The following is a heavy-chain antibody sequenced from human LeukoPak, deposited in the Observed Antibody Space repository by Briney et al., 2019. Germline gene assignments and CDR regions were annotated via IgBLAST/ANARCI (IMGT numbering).Heavy chain of an antibody. CDR3: ARGKRGCSSGCLRDY. V-gene: IGHV3-7*01. Sequence: GGSLRLSCAASGFTFSNYWMSWVRQAPGKGLEWVANIKQDGSEKYYVDSVKGRFTISRDNAKNSLYLQVGSLRAEDTAVYYCARGKRGCSSGCLRDYWGQGTLVTVSS. CDR2: IKQDGSEK. CDR1: GFTFSNYW. J-gene: IGHJ4*02. D-gene: IGHD6-19*01.